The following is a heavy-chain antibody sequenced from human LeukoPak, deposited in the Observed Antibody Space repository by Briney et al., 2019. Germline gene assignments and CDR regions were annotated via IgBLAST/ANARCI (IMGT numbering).Heavy chain of an antibody. Sequence: ASVTVSFTASGYTFTSYGISWVRQATGQGLEWMGWISAFNGNTNYAQKFQGRVTMSTDTSTSTAYMELRSLRTDDTAVYYCARDIVVVPAAICDYWGQGTLVTVSS. V-gene: IGHV1-18*01. J-gene: IGHJ4*02. D-gene: IGHD2-2*01. CDR1: GYTFTSYG. CDR2: ISAFNGNT. CDR3: ARDIVVVPAAICDY.